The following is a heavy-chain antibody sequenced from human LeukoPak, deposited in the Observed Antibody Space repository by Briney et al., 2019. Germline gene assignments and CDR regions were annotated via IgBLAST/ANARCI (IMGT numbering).Heavy chain of an antibody. CDR2: ISYDGNNK. CDR1: GFTFSSYG. CDR3: AKDLNGYPSAY. D-gene: IGHD6-13*01. Sequence: GRSLRLSCAASGFTFSSYGMHWVRQAPGKGLEWVAVISYDGNNKYYADSVKGRFTISRDNSKNTLYLQMNSLRAEDTAVYYCAKDLNGYPSAYWGQGTLVTVS. J-gene: IGHJ4*02. V-gene: IGHV3-30*18.